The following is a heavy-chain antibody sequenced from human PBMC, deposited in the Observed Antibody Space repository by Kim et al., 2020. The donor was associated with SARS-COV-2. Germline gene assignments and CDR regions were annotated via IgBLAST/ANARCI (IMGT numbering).Heavy chain of an antibody. CDR1: GYTFTSYA. D-gene: IGHD3-16*02. V-gene: IGHV1-3*01. CDR2: INAGNGNT. J-gene: IGHJ4*02. Sequence: ASVKVSCKASGYTFTSYAMHWVRQAPGQRLEWMGWINAGNGNTKYSQKFQGRVTITWDTSASTAYMELSSLRSEDTAVYYCARETHYDYVWGSYRPGNSFDYWGQGTLVTVSS. CDR3: ARETHYDYVWGSYRPGNSFDY.